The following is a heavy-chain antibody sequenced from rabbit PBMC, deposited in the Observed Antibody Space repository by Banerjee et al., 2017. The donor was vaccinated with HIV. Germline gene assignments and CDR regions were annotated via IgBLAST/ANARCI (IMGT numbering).Heavy chain of an antibody. CDR3: ARDPYGFNVGRNL. V-gene: IGHV1S40*01. J-gene: IGHJ4*01. CDR2: IYGGSSGST. CDR1: RFSFSSYYY. D-gene: IGHD6-1*01. Sequence: QSLEESGGDLVKPGASLTLTCTASRFSFSSYYYMCWVRQAPGKGLEWIACIYGGSSGSTYYASWAKGRFTISKTSSTTVTLQMTSLTAADTATYFCARDPYGFNVGRNLWGQGTLVTVS.